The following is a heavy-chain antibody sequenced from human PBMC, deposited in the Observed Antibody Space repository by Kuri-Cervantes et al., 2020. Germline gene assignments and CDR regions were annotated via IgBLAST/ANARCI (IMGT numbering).Heavy chain of an antibody. CDR1: GFTFSSYA. D-gene: IGHD6-19*01. Sequence: GESLKISCAASGFTFSSYAMHWVRQAPGKGLEWVAVISYDGSNKYYADSVKGRFTISRDNSKNTLYLQMSSLRAEDTAVYYCARDDSVANYYYYGVDVWGQGTTVTVSS. CDR2: ISYDGSNK. V-gene: IGHV3-30*15. J-gene: IGHJ6*02. CDR3: ARDDSVANYYYYGVDV.